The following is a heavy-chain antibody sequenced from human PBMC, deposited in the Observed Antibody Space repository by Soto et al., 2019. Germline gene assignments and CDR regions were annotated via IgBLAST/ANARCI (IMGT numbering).Heavy chain of an antibody. D-gene: IGHD3-10*01. CDR2: ISGSGGST. V-gene: IGHV3-23*01. CDR1: GFTFSSYA. J-gene: IGHJ6*02. Sequence: GGSLRLSCAASGFTFSSYAMSWVRQAPGKGLEWVSAISGSGGSTYYADSVKGRFTISRDNSKNTLYLQMNSLRAEDTALYYCASTGSGGNYYYYGMDVWGQGTMGNVS. CDR3: ASTGSGGNYYYYGMDV.